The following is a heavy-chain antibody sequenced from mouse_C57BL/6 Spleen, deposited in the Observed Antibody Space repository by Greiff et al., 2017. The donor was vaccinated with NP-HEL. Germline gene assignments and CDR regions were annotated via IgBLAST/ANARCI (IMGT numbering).Heavy chain of an antibody. V-gene: IGHV5-16*01. J-gene: IGHJ4*01. CDR1: GFTFSDYY. Sequence: EVKLVESEGGLVQPGSSMKLSCTASGFTFSDYYMAWVRQVPEKGLEWVANINYDGSSTYYLDSLKSRFIISRDNAKNILYLQMSSLKSEDTATYYCARESSNRAMDYWGQGTSVTVSS. CDR3: ARESSNRAMDY. D-gene: IGHD1-3*01. CDR2: INYDGSST.